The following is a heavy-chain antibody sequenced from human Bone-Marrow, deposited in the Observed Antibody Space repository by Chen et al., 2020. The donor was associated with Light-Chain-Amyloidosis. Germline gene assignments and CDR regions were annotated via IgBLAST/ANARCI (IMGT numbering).Heavy chain of an antibody. V-gene: IGHV4-4*07. CDR2: IYTSGST. D-gene: IGHD3-10*01. Sequence: QVQLQESGPGLVKPSETLSLTCTVSGGSISSYYWSWIRQPAGKGLEWIGRIYTSGSTNYNPSLKSRVTMSVDTSKNQFSLKLSSVTAADTAVYYWAREPYYGSGSYYKFPYYYYYYYGMDVWGQGTTVTVSS. CDR3: AREPYYGSGSYYKFPYYYYYYYGMDV. CDR1: GGSISSYY. J-gene: IGHJ6*02.